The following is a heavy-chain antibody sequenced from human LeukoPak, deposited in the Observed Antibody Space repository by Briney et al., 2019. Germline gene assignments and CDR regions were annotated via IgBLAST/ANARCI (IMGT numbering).Heavy chain of an antibody. CDR3: ARAGVAAAGRFDY. V-gene: IGHV1-2*02. D-gene: IGHD6-13*01. J-gene: IGHJ4*02. Sequence: ASVKASCKASGYTFTGYYMHWVRQAPGQGLEWMGWINPNSGGTNYAQEFQGRVTMTRDTSISTAYMELSRLRSDDTAVYYCARAGVAAAGRFDYWGQGTLVTVSS. CDR1: GYTFTGYY. CDR2: INPNSGGT.